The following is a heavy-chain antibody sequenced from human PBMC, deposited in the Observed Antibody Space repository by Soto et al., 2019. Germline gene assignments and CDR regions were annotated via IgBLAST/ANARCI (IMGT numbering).Heavy chain of an antibody. V-gene: IGHV3-33*01. Sequence: QVQLVESGGGEVQPGRTLRLSCGASGYVFSNYGMHWIRQAPGKGLEWLTIIWFDGSNQWYADSVKGRFIISRDDSKNMVYLQMNSLRVDDTATYYCARANTSPFDFWGRGTLVTVSS. CDR1: GYVFSNYG. CDR3: ARANTSPFDF. CDR2: IWFDGSNQ. J-gene: IGHJ4*02.